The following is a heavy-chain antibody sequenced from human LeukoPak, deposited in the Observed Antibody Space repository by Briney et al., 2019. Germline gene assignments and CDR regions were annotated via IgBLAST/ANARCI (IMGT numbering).Heavy chain of an antibody. Sequence: SETLSLTCTVSGGSISSYYWSWIRQPPGKGLEWIGYIYYSGSTNYNPSLKSRVTISVDTSKNQFSLKLSSVTAADTAVYYCARVAAAAVDYWGQGTLVTVSS. CDR3: ARVAAAAVDY. D-gene: IGHD6-13*01. CDR2: IYYSGST. CDR1: GGSISSYY. J-gene: IGHJ4*02. V-gene: IGHV4-59*01.